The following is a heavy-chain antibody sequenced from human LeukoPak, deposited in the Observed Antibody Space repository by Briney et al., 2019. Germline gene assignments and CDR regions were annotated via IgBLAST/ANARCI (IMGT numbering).Heavy chain of an antibody. CDR1: GYTFTSYG. V-gene: IGHV1-18*01. J-gene: IGHJ5*02. CDR2: ISAYNGNT. CDR3: ASLAMVRGVSGWFDP. D-gene: IGHD3-10*01. Sequence: GASVKVSCKASGYTFTSYGISWVRQAPGQGLEWMGWISAYNGNTNYAQKFQGRVTMTTDTSTSTAHMELRSLRSDDTAVYYCASLAMVRGVSGWFDPWGQGTLVTVSS.